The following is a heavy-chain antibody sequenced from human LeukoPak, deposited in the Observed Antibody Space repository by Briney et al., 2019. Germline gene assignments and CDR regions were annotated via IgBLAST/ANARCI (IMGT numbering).Heavy chain of an antibody. CDR2: IWYDGTNK. Sequence: PGGSLRLSCAASGFIFSNYGMHWVRQAPGKGLEWVAVIWYDGTNKYYADSVEGRFTISRDNSRSMLFLQMNSLRVEDTAVYFCAKDRRYGQQYNPPFDSWGQGTLVTVPS. CDR1: GFIFSNYG. CDR3: AKDRRYGQQYNPPFDS. V-gene: IGHV3-33*06. D-gene: IGHD1-14*01. J-gene: IGHJ4*02.